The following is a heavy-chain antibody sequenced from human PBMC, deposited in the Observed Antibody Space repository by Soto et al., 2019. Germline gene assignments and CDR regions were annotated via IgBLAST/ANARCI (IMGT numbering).Heavy chain of an antibody. D-gene: IGHD6-6*01. CDR1: GYTFTSYA. Sequence: ASVKVSCKASGYTFTSYAMHWVRQAPGQRLEWMGWINAGNGNTKYSQKFQGRVTITRDTSASTAYMELSSLRSEDTAVYYCARDVVSSSSTYNWFDPWGQGTLVTVSS. V-gene: IGHV1-3*01. J-gene: IGHJ5*02. CDR3: ARDVVSSSSTYNWFDP. CDR2: INAGNGNT.